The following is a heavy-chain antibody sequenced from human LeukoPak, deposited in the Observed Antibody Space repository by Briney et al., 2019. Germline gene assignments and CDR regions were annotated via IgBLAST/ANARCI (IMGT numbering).Heavy chain of an antibody. D-gene: IGHD1-26*01. J-gene: IGHJ4*02. Sequence: PSETLSLTCTVSGGSISSSSYYWGWIRQPPGKGLEWIGSIYYSGSTYYNPSLKSRVTISVDTSKNQFSLKLSSVTAADTAVYYCARIMGERPVGATSFYFDYWGQGTLVTVSS. CDR3: ARIMGERPVGATSFYFDY. CDR2: IYYSGST. V-gene: IGHV4-39*07. CDR1: GGSISSSSYY.